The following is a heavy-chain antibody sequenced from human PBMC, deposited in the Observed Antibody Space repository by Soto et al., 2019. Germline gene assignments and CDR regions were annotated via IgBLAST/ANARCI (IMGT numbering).Heavy chain of an antibody. V-gene: IGHV1-18*01. CDR3: ARSLLSFGELSASIDY. CDR2: ISAYNGNT. CDR1: GYTFTSYG. J-gene: IGHJ4*02. D-gene: IGHD3-10*01. Sequence: QVQLVQSGAEVKKPGASVKVSCKASGYTFTSYGISWVRHAPGQGLEWMGWISAYNGNTNYAQKLQGRVTMTTDPSTSTAYMELRSLRSDDTAVYYCARSLLSFGELSASIDYWGQGTLVTVSS.